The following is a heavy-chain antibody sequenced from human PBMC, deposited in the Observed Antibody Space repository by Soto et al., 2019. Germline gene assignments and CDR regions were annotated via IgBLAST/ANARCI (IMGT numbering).Heavy chain of an antibody. V-gene: IGHV4-31*03. CDR2: IYYSGNT. D-gene: IGHD5-12*01. CDR3: ARDRVMATAGTARHYFGLDV. Sequence: QVQLQESGPGLVKPSQTLSLTCTVSGGSLRSGGYYWSWVRQNPRKGLGWIGNIYYSGNTYYNPSLKSRLTISVDTSKNQFPLTLSSVTAADTAVYYCARDRVMATAGTARHYFGLDVWAQGPTVPVSS. J-gene: IGHJ6*02. CDR1: GGSLRSGGYY.